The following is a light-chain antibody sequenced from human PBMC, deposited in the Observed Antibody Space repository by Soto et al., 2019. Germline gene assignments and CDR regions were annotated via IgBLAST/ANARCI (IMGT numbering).Light chain of an antibody. CDR2: DVY. CDR1: SSDVGGYNY. J-gene: IGLJ2*01. CDR3: SSYTTRSTVV. Sequence: QSALTQPASVSGSPGQSITISCTGTSSDVGGYNYVSWLQQHPGKAPNLMIYDVYRRPSGVSYRFSGSKSGNTASLTISGLQAEDEADYYCSSYTTRSTVVFGGGTKLTVL. V-gene: IGLV2-14*01.